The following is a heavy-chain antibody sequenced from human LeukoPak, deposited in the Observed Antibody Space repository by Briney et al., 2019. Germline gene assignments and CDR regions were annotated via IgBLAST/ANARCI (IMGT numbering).Heavy chain of an antibody. D-gene: IGHD1-14*01. CDR2: IYYSGST. Sequence: NSSETLSLTCTVSGGSISSSSYYWGWIRQPPGKGLEWIGSIYYSGSTYYNPSLKSRVTISVDTSKNQFSLKLSSVTAADTAVYYCARFCARHHAGFDYWGQGTLVTVSS. CDR3: ARFCARHHAGFDY. V-gene: IGHV4-39*01. J-gene: IGHJ4*02. CDR1: GGSISSSSYY.